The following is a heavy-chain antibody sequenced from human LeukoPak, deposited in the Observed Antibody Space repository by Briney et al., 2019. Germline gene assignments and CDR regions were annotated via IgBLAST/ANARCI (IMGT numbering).Heavy chain of an antibody. CDR2: IRHDGSDK. V-gene: IGHV3-30*02. D-gene: IGHD5-24*01. Sequence: PGLALRLPCSASGFKFRDFVMQWVRQAPGKGLDGVAFIRHDGSDKYYVDSVKGRFTISRDNSKNILYLQMNSLTTEDTAVYYCAKNRAGQTYADSFEIWGQGTMVSVCS. J-gene: IGHJ3*02. CDR3: AKNRAGQTYADSFEI. CDR1: GFKFRDFV.